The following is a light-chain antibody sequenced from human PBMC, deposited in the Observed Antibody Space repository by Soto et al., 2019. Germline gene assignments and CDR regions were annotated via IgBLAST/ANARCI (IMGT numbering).Light chain of an antibody. CDR2: GAS. CDR1: QSVRSRY. J-gene: IGKJ1*01. V-gene: IGKV3-20*01. Sequence: EIVLTQSPATLSLSPGERATLSCRASQSVRSRYLAWYQQKPGQAPRLLIYGASSRATGIPDRFSGSGSETDFTLTINRLEPEDFAVYYCHQYGSSPSTFGQGTKVDIK. CDR3: HQYGSSPST.